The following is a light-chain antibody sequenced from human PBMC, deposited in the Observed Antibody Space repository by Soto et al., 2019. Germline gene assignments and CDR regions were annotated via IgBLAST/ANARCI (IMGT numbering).Light chain of an antibody. CDR2: KDS. Sequence: SYELTQPPSVSVSPGQTARITCSGDALPKQYAYWYQQKPGQAPVLVIYKDSERPSGIPERFSGSSSGTTVTLTISGVQAEDEADYYCQSADSSGTYQNVFGTGTQLTVL. CDR3: QSADSSGTYQNV. J-gene: IGLJ1*01. CDR1: ALPKQY. V-gene: IGLV3-25*03.